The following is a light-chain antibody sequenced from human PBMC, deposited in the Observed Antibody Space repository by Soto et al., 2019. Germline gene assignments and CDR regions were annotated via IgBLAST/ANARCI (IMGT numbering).Light chain of an antibody. V-gene: IGLV2-8*01. CDR3: SSYAGSNNVV. CDR1: SSDVGGYNY. Sequence: QSALTQPPSASGSPGQSVTISCTGTSSDVGGYNYVSWYQQHPGTAPKLMICEVNKRPSGVPDRFSGSKSGNTASLTVSGLQAEDEADYYCSSYAGSNNVVFGGGTKLTVL. CDR2: EVN. J-gene: IGLJ2*01.